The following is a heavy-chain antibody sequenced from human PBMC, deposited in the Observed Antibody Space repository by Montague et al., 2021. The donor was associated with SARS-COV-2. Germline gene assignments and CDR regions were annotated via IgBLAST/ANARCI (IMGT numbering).Heavy chain of an antibody. Sequence: SETLSLTCAVYGRSFSGYYWTWIRQSPGKGLEWIAEINHSGTTNYNFNPSLRSRVTISVDTSKSQFSLKLSSVTAADTGVYYCARWDPQTLTLIGLRGKSASDXWGQGTLVTVSS. CDR1: GRSFSGYY. CDR2: INHSGTT. CDR3: ARWDPQTLTLIGLRGKSASDX. J-gene: IGHJ4*02. V-gene: IGHV4-34*01. D-gene: IGHD4-23*01.